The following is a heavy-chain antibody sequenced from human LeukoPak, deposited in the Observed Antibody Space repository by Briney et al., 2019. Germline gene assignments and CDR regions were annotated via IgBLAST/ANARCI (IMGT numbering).Heavy chain of an antibody. J-gene: IGHJ4*02. V-gene: IGHV3-30*02. D-gene: IGHD1-26*01. CDR1: GFTFSSYG. Sequence: GGSLRLSCAASGFTFSSYGMHWVRQAPGKGLEWVAFIRYDGSNKYYADSVKGRFTISRDNSKNTLYLQMNSLRAEDTAVYYCARGAIVGTRTPYYLDYWGQGTLVTVSS. CDR3: ARGAIVGTRTPYYLDY. CDR2: IRYDGSNK.